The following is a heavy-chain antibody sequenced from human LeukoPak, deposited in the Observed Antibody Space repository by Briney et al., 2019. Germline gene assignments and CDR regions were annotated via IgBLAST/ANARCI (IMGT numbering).Heavy chain of an antibody. V-gene: IGHV3-23*01. D-gene: IGHD3-10*01. Sequence: PGGTLRLSCAASDFTFNKYGMTWVRQAPGEGLEWVSSISGSGGSTYYAESVKGRFTISRDNSKNTLSLHMISLRVGDTAVYYCARSYYYGSGSQGQYYYMDVWGRGTTVTISS. CDR1: DFTFNKYG. J-gene: IGHJ6*03. CDR2: ISGSGGST. CDR3: ARSYYYGSGSQGQYYYMDV.